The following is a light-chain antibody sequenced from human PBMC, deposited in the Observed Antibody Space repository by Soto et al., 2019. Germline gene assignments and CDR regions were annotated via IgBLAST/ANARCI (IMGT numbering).Light chain of an antibody. CDR3: QQLNSDWYA. J-gene: IGKJ2*01. CDR1: QGISTY. Sequence: DIQLTQSPSFLSASVGDRVTITCRASQGISTYLAWYLQRPGKAPKLLIYGASTLQSGVPPRFSGSGSGTEFTLTISSLQPEDFGTDYCQQLNSDWYAFGQGTKLEIK. V-gene: IGKV1-9*01. CDR2: GAS.